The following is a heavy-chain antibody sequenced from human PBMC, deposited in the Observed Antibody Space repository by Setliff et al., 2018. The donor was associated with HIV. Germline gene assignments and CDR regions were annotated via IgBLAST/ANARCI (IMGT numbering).Heavy chain of an antibody. D-gene: IGHD6-13*01. CDR1: GYTFMNFA. CDR2: INPNTGNP. CDR3: ARRSHSVGTSWPFDH. J-gene: IGHJ4*02. Sequence: ASVKVSCKASGYTFMNFAMHWVRQAPGQGLEWMGWINPNTGNPTYAQGFTGRFVFSLDTSVSTAYLQVSSLEAQDTGVYYCARRSHSVGTSWPFDHWGQGTQVTVSS. V-gene: IGHV7-4-1*02.